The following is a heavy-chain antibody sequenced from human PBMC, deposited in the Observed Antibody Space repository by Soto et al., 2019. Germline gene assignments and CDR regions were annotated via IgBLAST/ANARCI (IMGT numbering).Heavy chain of an antibody. CDR3: ARMGIAVAGARPYGMDV. CDR2: INPNSGGT. D-gene: IGHD6-19*01. J-gene: IGHJ6*02. Sequence: ASVKDSCKASGYTFTGYYMHWVRQAPGQGLEWMGWINPNSGGTNYAQRFQGWVTMTRDTSISTAYMELSRLRSDDTAVYYCARMGIAVAGARPYGMDVWGQGTTVTVSS. V-gene: IGHV1-2*04. CDR1: GYTFTGYY.